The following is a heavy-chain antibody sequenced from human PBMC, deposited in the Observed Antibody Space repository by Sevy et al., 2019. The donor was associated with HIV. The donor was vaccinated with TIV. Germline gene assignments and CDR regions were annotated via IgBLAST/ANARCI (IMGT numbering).Heavy chain of an antibody. V-gene: IGHV3-30-3*01. Sequence: GGSLRLSCAASGFTFSSYAMHWVRQAPGKWLEWVAVISYDGSNKYYADSVKGRFTISRDNSKNTLYLQMNSLRAEDTAVYYCARDQHDYGGNLRTGWFDPWGQGTLVTVSS. CDR3: ARDQHDYGGNLRTGWFDP. D-gene: IGHD4-17*01. CDR2: ISYDGSNK. J-gene: IGHJ5*02. CDR1: GFTFSSYA.